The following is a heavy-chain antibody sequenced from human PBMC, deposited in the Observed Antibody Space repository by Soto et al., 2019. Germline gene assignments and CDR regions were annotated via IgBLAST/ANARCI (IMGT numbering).Heavy chain of an antibody. CDR1: GYTFTGYY. D-gene: IGHD6-13*01. Sequence: QVQLVQSGAEVKKPGASMKVSCKASGYTFTGYYMHWVRQAPGQGLEWMGWINPNSGGTNYAQKFQGRVTRTRDTSINIAYMELSRLRSDDTAVYYCARALALAAAGPGGYWGQGTLVTVSS. CDR2: INPNSGGT. J-gene: IGHJ4*02. V-gene: IGHV1-2*02. CDR3: ARALALAAAGPGGY.